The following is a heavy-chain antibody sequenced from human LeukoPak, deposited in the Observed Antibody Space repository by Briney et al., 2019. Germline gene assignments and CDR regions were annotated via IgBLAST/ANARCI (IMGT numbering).Heavy chain of an antibody. Sequence: GGSLRLSCAASGFTFSNYGMHWVRQAPGKGLEWVAFIRYDAKSQYHADSVKGRFTISRDNFKNTLYLEMSDLRTEDTAVYYCATEDRTGTIDYWGQGTLVTVSS. D-gene: IGHD1-1*01. CDR2: IRYDAKSQ. V-gene: IGHV3-30*02. CDR3: ATEDRTGTIDY. J-gene: IGHJ4*02. CDR1: GFTFSNYG.